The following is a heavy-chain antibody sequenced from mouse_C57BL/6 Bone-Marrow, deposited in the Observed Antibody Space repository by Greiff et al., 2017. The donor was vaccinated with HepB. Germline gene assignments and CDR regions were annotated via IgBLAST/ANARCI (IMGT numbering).Heavy chain of an antibody. D-gene: IGHD1-1*01. CDR2: INPSNGGT. Sequence: VKLQQPGTELVKPGASVKLSCKASGYTFTSYWMHWVKQRPGQGLEWIGNINPSNGGTNYNEKFKSKATLTVDKSSSTAYMQLSSLTSEDSAVYYCARSGYYGSRWFAYWGQGTLVTVSA. CDR1: GYTFTSYW. CDR3: ARSGYYGSRWFAY. V-gene: IGHV1-53*01. J-gene: IGHJ3*01.